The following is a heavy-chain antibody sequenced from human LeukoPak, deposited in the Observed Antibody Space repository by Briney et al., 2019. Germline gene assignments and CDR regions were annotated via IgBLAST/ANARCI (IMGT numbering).Heavy chain of an antibody. CDR2: IHQHGTKE. J-gene: IGHJ4*02. CDR1: GFTFSDYS. V-gene: IGHV3-7*04. CDR3: ARADAIVVVPAATAYYFDY. D-gene: IGHD2-2*01. Sequence: GGSLRLSCAASGFTFSDYSVNWVRQAPGKGLEWVANIHQHGTKENYVDSVKGRFTISRDNAKNSLYLQMNSLRAEDTAVYYCARADAIVVVPAATAYYFDYWGQGTLVTVSP.